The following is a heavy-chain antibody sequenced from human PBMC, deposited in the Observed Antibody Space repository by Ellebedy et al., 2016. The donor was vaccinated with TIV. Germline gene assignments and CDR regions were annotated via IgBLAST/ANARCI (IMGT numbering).Heavy chain of an antibody. CDR3: AKGLSSAVAGTAYGMDV. CDR1: GFTLSSYA. Sequence: GESLKISCAASGFTLSSYAMSWVRQAPGKGLEWVSAISGSGGSTYYADSVKGRFTISRDNSKNTLYLQMNSLRAEDTAVYYCAKGLSSAVAGTAYGMDVWGQGTTVTVSS. V-gene: IGHV3-23*01. J-gene: IGHJ6*02. CDR2: ISGSGGST. D-gene: IGHD6-19*01.